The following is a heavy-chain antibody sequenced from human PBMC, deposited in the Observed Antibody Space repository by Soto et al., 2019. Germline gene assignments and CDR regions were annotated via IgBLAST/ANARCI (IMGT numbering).Heavy chain of an antibody. Sequence: SETLSLTCAVYGGSFSGYYWSWIRQPPGKGLEWIGEINHSGSTNYNPSLKSRVTISVDTSKNQFSLKLSSVTAADTAVYYCACSGSYTPDFDYWGQGTLVTVSS. CDR1: GGSFSGYY. D-gene: IGHD1-26*01. V-gene: IGHV4-34*01. CDR3: ACSGSYTPDFDY. CDR2: INHSGST. J-gene: IGHJ4*02.